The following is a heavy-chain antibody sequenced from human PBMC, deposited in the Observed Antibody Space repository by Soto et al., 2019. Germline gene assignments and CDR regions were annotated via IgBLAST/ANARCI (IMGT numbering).Heavy chain of an antibody. CDR3: SNRTFDP. CDR2: INHSGST. Sequence: SETLSLTCTVSGGSISSYYWSWIRQPPGKGLEWIGEINHSGSTNYNPSLKSRVTISVDTSKNQFSLRLSSVTAADTAVYYCSNRTFDPWGQGTLVTVSS. CDR1: GGSISSYY. V-gene: IGHV4-34*01. J-gene: IGHJ5*02.